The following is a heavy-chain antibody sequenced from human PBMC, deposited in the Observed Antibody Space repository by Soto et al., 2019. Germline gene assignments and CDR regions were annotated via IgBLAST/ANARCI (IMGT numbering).Heavy chain of an antibody. CDR1: GYTFTSYG. CDR2: ISPYNGNT. D-gene: IGHD6-13*01. J-gene: IGHJ5*02. Sequence: QVQLVQSGAEVKKPGASVKVSCKASGYTFTSYGISWVRQAPGQGLEWMGWISPYNGNTNYAQKLQGRVTMTTDTATSTDDEELRSLRSDDTAVYYCARDEAAHTFDPWGQGILATVSS. CDR3: ARDEAAHTFDP. V-gene: IGHV1-18*01.